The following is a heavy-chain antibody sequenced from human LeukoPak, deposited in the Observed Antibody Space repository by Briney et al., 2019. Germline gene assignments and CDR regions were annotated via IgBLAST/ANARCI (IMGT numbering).Heavy chain of an antibody. Sequence: PGGSLRLSCAASGFTFSSYAMNWVRQAPGKGLEWVSTISGSGDNTYYVDSVKGRFTISRDNSKSTLFLQMNSLRDEDTAVYYCAKGRGGSSSWYSEHAFDIWGQGTLVTVSS. CDR2: ISGSGDNT. V-gene: IGHV3-23*01. J-gene: IGHJ3*02. CDR3: AKGRGGSSSWYSEHAFDI. CDR1: GFTFSSYA. D-gene: IGHD6-13*01.